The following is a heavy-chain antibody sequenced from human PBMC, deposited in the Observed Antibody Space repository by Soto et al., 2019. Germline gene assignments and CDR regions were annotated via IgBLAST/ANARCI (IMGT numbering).Heavy chain of an antibody. J-gene: IGHJ6*01. Sequence: QVQLQESGPGLVKPSQTLSLTCTVSGGSIRSTRYYWSWIRQHPGKGLEWIAYIYHSGSTYYNPSIKIRVARSVRTSSNQSSLSLSSVAATDTAVYYCARVTSVDRTTMSGGVIGTMDVWGQGTTVTVSS. V-gene: IGHV4-31*03. CDR1: GGSIRSTRYY. CDR3: ARVTSVDRTTMSGGVIGTMDV. CDR2: IYHSGST. D-gene: IGHD3-3*01.